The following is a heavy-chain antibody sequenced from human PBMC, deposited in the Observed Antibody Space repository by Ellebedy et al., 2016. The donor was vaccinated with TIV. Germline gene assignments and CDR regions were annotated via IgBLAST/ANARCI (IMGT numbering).Heavy chain of an antibody. CDR1: GFTFSTYW. D-gene: IGHD3-3*01. CDR2: IKYDGSEK. Sequence: PGGSLRLSCGASGFTFSTYWMSWVRQAPGKGLEWLANIKYDGSEKYYVGSVKGRFTISRDNAKNSLYLQIDSLRADDTAVYYCARWYDDSWTGYYSWGQGTLVTVSS. V-gene: IGHV3-7*02. CDR3: ARWYDDSWTGYYS. J-gene: IGHJ4*02.